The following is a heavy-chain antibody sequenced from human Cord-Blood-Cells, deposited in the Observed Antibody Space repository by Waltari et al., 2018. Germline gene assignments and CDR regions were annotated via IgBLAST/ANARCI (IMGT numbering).Heavy chain of an antibody. V-gene: IGHV3-21*01. CDR2: ISSSSSYI. Sequence: EVQLVESGGGLVKPGGSLSLSCAASGFPFSRFNMNWVRQAPGKGLEWVSSISSSSSYIYYADSVKGRFTISRDNAKNSLYLQMNSLRAEDTAVYYCARGRGANWFDPWGQGTLVTVSS. CDR1: GFPFSRFN. CDR3: ARGRGANWFDP. J-gene: IGHJ5*02. D-gene: IGHD1-26*01.